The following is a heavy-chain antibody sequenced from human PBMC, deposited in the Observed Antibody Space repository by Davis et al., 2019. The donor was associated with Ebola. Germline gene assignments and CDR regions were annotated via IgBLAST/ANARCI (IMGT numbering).Heavy chain of an antibody. CDR1: GFTFSYYY. J-gene: IGHJ6*04. Sequence: GESLKISCAASGFTFSYYYMSWIRQAPGKGLEWVSYISSSSSYTNYADAVKGRFTISRDNAKNSLYLQMNSLRAEDTAVYYCARDTVVQEIYDFWSGYPYYYGMDVWGKGTTVTVSS. CDR3: ARDTVVQEIYDFWSGYPYYYGMDV. D-gene: IGHD3-3*01. V-gene: IGHV3-11*06. CDR2: ISSSSSYT.